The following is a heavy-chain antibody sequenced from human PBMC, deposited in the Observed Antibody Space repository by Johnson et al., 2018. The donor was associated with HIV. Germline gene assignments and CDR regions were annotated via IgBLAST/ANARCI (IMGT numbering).Heavy chain of an antibody. CDR2: IRYDGSNK. V-gene: IGHV3-30*02. CDR1: GFTFSTYG. CDR3: AKDGGITIFGVVMSDDAFDI. Sequence: QVQLVESGGGVVQPGGSLRLSCAASGFTFSTYGIHWVRQAPGKGLEWVAVIRYDGSNKYYAASVKGRFTISRDNSKNTLYLQMNSLRAEDTAVYYCAKDGGITIFGVVMSDDAFDIWGQGTMVTVSS. J-gene: IGHJ3*02. D-gene: IGHD3-3*01.